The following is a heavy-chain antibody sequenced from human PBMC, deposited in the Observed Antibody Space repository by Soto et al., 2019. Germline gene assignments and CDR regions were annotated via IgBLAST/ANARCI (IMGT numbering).Heavy chain of an antibody. J-gene: IGHJ6*02. Sequence: SVKVSCKASGGTLSSYAISWVRQAPGQGLEWMGGIIPIFGTANYAQKFRGRVTITADESTSTAYMELSSLRSEDTAVYYCARDRGDSSGWYAGFNYGMDVWGQGTTVTVSS. V-gene: IGHV1-69*13. CDR2: IIPIFGTA. CDR1: GGTLSSYA. CDR3: ARDRGDSSGWYAGFNYGMDV. D-gene: IGHD6-19*01.